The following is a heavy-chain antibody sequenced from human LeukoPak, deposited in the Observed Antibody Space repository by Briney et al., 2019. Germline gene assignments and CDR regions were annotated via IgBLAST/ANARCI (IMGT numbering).Heavy chain of an antibody. CDR2: IYTSGST. D-gene: IGHD3-22*01. J-gene: IGHJ4*02. CDR3: ARLGPSSGYYLYYFDY. CDR1: GGSISSGSYY. Sequence: PSETLSLTCTVSGGSISSGSYYWSWIRQPAGKGLEWIGRIYTSGSTNYNPSLKSRVTISVDTSKNQFSLKLSSVTAADTAVYYCARLGPSSGYYLYYFDYWGQGTLVTVSS. V-gene: IGHV4-61*02.